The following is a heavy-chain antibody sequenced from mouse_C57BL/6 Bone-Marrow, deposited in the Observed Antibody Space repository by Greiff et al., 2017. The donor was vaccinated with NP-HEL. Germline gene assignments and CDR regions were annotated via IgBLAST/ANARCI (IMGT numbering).Heavy chain of an antibody. D-gene: IGHD1-1*01. J-gene: IGHJ2*01. Sequence: VQLQQSGPVLVKPGASVKMSCKASGYTFTDYYMNWVKQSHGKSLEWIGVINPYNGGTSYNQKFKGKATLTVDKSSSTAYMELNSLTSEDSAVYYCARRVLLRSYFDYWGQGTTLTVSS. CDR1: GYTFTDYY. CDR3: ARRVLLRSYFDY. CDR2: INPYNGGT. V-gene: IGHV1-19*01.